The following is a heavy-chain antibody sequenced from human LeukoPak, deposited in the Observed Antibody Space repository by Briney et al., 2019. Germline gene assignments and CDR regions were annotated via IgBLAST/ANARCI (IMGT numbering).Heavy chain of an antibody. D-gene: IGHD1-1*01. V-gene: IGHV3-21*01. CDR2: ISGSSGYI. Sequence: ETLSLTCTVLAFSISHYYWNWIRQPPGKGLEWVSSISGSSGYIYYADSVKGRFTISRDNAKNSLYLQMNSLRAEDTPVYYCCRNDSGSYYFDCWGQGTLVTVSS. CDR1: AFSISHYY. J-gene: IGHJ4*02. CDR3: CRNDSGSYYFDC.